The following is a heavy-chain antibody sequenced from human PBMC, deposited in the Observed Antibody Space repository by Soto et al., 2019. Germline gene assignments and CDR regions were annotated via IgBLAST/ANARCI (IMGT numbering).Heavy chain of an antibody. Sequence: XGPTLVTPTQTLTLTCTVAGFSLTTGGMTVWWIRQPPGKAPEWLALAHEYRPSLQYRLTFTKDTSKNQVVLTMTNVDPGDTATYYCTLRHDSSMGPIDWGQGIQVTVPS. CDR2: AH. CDR3: TLRHDSSMGPID. V-gene: IGHV2-5*01. D-gene: IGHD3-16*01. CDR1: GFSLTTGGMT. J-gene: IGHJ4*02.